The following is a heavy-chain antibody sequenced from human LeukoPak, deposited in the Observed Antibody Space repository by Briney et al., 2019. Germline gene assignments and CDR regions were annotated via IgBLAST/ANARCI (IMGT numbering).Heavy chain of an antibody. Sequence: GGSLRLSCAASGFTFSSYSMNWVRQAPGKGLEWVSSISSSSSYIYYADSLKGRFTISRDNAKNSLYLQMNSLRAEDTAVYYCARDGMGGIKAFDIWGQGTMVTVSS. CDR2: ISSSSSYI. V-gene: IGHV3-21*04. J-gene: IGHJ3*02. CDR1: GFTFSSYS. D-gene: IGHD3-16*01. CDR3: ARDGMGGIKAFDI.